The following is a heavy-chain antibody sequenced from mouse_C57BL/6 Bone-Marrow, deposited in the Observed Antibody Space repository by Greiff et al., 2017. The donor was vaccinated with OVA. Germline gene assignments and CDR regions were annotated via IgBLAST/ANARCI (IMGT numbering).Heavy chain of an antibody. CDR3: DGYYY. D-gene: IGHD2-3*01. V-gene: IGHV14-4*01. CDR2: IDPENGDT. CDR1: GINIKDDY. Sequence: EVKLQESGAELVRPGASVKLSCTASGINIKDDYMHWVKQRPEQGLEWIGWIDPENGDTEYASKFQGKATITVDTSSNTAYLQLSSLTSEDIAVYYCDGYYYWGQGTTLTVSS. J-gene: IGHJ2*01.